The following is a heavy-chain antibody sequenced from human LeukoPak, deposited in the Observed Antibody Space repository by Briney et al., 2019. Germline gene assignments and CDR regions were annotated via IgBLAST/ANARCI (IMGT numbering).Heavy chain of an antibody. J-gene: IGHJ4*02. CDR3: ARSSTTYYYFDF. CDR1: GYTFTDYY. V-gene: IGHV1-2*06. D-gene: IGHD2-2*01. Sequence: ASVKVSWKAPGYTFTDYYIHWVRQAPGQGLEWMGRINPTSGGTTSAQKFRGRVTMTRDTSINTAYMELSRLRSDDTAVFYCARSSTTYYYFDFWGQGALVTVSS. CDR2: INPTSGGT.